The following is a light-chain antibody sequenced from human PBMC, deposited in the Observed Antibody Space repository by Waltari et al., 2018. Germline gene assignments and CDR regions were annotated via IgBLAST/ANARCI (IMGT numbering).Light chain of an antibody. V-gene: IGLV3-1*01. Sequence: SYELTQPPSVSVSPGQTASITCSGDKLGDKYACWYQPKPGQSPVLVIYQDSKRPSGIPDRFSGSNAGNTATLTISGTQAMDEADYYGQAWDSSTVVFGGGTKLTVL. CDR3: QAWDSSTVV. J-gene: IGLJ2*01. CDR1: KLGDKY. CDR2: QDS.